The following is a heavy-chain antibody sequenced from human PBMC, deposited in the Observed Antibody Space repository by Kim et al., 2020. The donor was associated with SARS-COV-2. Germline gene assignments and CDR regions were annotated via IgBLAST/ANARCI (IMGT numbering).Heavy chain of an antibody. V-gene: IGHV1-2*02. CDR2: GT. Sequence: GTNDAQKFQGRVTMTRETSISTAYMELSRLRSDDTAVYYCARDHYYFDYWGQGTLVTVSS. CDR3: ARDHYYFDY. J-gene: IGHJ4*02.